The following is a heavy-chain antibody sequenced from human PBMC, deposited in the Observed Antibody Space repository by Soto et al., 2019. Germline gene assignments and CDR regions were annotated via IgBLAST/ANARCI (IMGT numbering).Heavy chain of an antibody. Sequence: QVQLVQSGAELRKPGSSVTVSCKASGGTFTTYAISWVRQAPGQGLEWMGGIIPTFGTANYAQKFQGRVTITADDSTSTAYMELSSLTSEDTAVYYCARGWPLDEWGQGALVPVSS. CDR3: ARGWPLDE. CDR1: GGTFTTYA. J-gene: IGHJ4*02. V-gene: IGHV1-69*12. CDR2: IIPTFGTA.